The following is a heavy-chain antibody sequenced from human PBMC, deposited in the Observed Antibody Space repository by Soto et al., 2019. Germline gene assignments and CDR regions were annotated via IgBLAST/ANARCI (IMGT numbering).Heavy chain of an antibody. D-gene: IGHD1-1*01. J-gene: IGHJ4*02. V-gene: IGHV3-74*01. Sequence: GGSLRLSCSASGFTFTTYWMHWVRQVPGKGLVWVSRINGDGSSTTYADSVKGRFTISRDNAKNTLYLQMNSLRAEDTAVYYCTRGPRASSTGTGAHWGQGTLVTVSS. CDR2: INGDGSST. CDR3: TRGPRASSTGTGAH. CDR1: GFTFTTYW.